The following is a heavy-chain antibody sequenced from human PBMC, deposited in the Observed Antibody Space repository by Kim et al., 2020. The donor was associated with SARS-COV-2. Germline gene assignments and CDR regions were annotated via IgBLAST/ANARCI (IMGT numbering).Heavy chain of an antibody. CDR3: ARDPGGYYCDSSGYPDY. CDR2: IWYDGSNK. Sequence: GGSLRLSCAASGFTFSSYGMHWVRQAPGKGLEWVAVIWYDGSNKYYADSVKGRFTISRDNSKNTLYLQMNSLRAEDTAVYYCARDPGGYYCDSSGYPDYWGQGTLVTVSS. D-gene: IGHD3-22*01. V-gene: IGHV3-33*01. CDR1: GFTFSSYG. J-gene: IGHJ4*02.